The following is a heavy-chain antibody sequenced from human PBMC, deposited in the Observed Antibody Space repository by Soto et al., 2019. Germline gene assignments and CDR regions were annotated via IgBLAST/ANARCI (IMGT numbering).Heavy chain of an antibody. CDR2: IIPMFGTA. CDR3: ASGILLWLRRINNGYSG. Sequence: QVQLVQSGAEVKKPESSVKVSCKAPGGTFSTYAISWVRQAPGQGLEWMGGIIPMFGTANYAQRFQDGVTITADESTNTVYMELSSLRSEDTAVYFCASGILLWLRRINNGYSGWGQGTLVTVSS. CDR1: GGTFSTYA. V-gene: IGHV1-69*12. J-gene: IGHJ4*02. D-gene: IGHD5-12*01.